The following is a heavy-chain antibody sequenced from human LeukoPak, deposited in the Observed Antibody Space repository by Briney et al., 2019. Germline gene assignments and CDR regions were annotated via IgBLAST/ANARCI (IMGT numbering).Heavy chain of an antibody. V-gene: IGHV3-30*18. D-gene: IGHD1-14*01. CDR1: GFTFSSYW. J-gene: IGHJ4*02. Sequence: GGSLRLSCEASGFTFSSYWMHWVRQAPGKGLEWVAFISYDGNIKRYADSVKGRFTISRDNSKNTLYLQMNSLRAEDTAVYHCAKDRSTTWACDYWGQGTLVTVSS. CDR2: ISYDGNIK. CDR3: AKDRSTTWACDY.